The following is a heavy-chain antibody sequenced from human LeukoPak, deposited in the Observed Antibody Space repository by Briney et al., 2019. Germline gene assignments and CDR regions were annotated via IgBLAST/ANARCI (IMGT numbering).Heavy chain of an antibody. V-gene: IGHV4-34*01. CDR2: INHSGST. J-gene: IGHJ6*03. CDR3: ARLPVHYYGSGGTFGTYYMDV. CDR1: GGSFSGYY. Sequence: SETLSLTCAVYGGSFSGYYWSWIRQPPGKGLEWLGEINHSGSTNYNPSLKSRVTISVDTSKNQFSLKLSSVTAADTAVYYCARLPVHYYGSGGTFGTYYMDVWGKGTTVTISS. D-gene: IGHD3-10*01.